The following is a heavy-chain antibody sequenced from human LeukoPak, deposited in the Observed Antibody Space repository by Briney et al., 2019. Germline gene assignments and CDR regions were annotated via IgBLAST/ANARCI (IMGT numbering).Heavy chain of an antibody. CDR1: GYTFTSYG. CDR3: ARIYGSGSYYNVESD. J-gene: IGHJ4*02. Sequence: ASVKVSCKASGYTFTSYGISWVRQAPGQGLEWMGWISAYNGNTNYAQKLQGRVTMTTDTSTSTAYKELRSLRSDDTAVYYCARIYGSGSYYNVESDWGQGTLVTVSS. D-gene: IGHD3-10*01. V-gene: IGHV1-18*01. CDR2: ISAYNGNT.